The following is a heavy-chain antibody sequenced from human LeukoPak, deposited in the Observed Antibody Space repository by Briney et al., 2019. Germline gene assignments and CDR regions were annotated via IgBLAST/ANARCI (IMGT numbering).Heavy chain of an antibody. Sequence: GGSLRLSCAASGFTFSKYNMNWVRQAPGKGLEWVSSISTSSIYIYQADSVKGRFTVSRDNAKNSLYLQMNSLRAEDTAVYYCARAGEVRGAFDIWGQGTMVTVSS. V-gene: IGHV3-21*01. CDR1: GFTFSKYN. CDR2: ISTSSIYI. CDR3: ARAGEVRGAFDI. J-gene: IGHJ3*02. D-gene: IGHD2-2*01.